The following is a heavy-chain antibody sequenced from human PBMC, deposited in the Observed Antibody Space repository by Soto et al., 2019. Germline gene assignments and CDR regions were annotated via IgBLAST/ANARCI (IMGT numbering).Heavy chain of an antibody. CDR2: ISSSSSYI. Sequence: LRLSCAASGFTFSSYSMNWVRQAPGKGLEWVSSISSSSSYIYYADSVKGRFTISRDNAKNSLYLQMNSLRAEDTAVYYCARGVKYYYDSSGYDQAFDIWGQGTMVTVSS. V-gene: IGHV3-21*01. D-gene: IGHD3-22*01. J-gene: IGHJ3*02. CDR3: ARGVKYYYDSSGYDQAFDI. CDR1: GFTFSSYS.